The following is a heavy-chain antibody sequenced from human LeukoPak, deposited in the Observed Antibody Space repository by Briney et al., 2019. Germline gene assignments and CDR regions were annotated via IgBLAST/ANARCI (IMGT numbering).Heavy chain of an antibody. V-gene: IGHV3-33*01. Sequence: GGSLRLSCAASGFTFSSYGMHWVRQAPGKGLEWVAVIWYGGSNKYYADSVKGRFTISRDNPKNTLYLQMNSLRAEDTAVYYCARLGYCSGGSFDGDAFDIWGEGTMVTVSS. CDR1: GFTFSSYG. CDR2: IWYGGSNK. D-gene: IGHD2-15*01. CDR3: ARLGYCSGGSFDGDAFDI. J-gene: IGHJ3*02.